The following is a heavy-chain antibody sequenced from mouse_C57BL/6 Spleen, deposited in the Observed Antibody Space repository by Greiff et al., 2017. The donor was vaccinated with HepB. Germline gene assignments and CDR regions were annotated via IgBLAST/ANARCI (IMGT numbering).Heavy chain of an antibody. CDR2: IYPGGGYT. CDR1: GYTFTNYW. D-gene: IGHD2-4*01. CDR3: ALYYDYDDRAMDY. J-gene: IGHJ4*01. V-gene: IGHV1-63*01. Sequence: VQLQQSGAELVRPGTSVKMSCKASGYTFTNYWIGWAKQRPGHGLEWIGDIYPGGGYTNYNEKFKGKATLTADKSSSTAYMQFSSLTSEDSAISYCALYYDYDDRAMDYWGQGTSVTVSS.